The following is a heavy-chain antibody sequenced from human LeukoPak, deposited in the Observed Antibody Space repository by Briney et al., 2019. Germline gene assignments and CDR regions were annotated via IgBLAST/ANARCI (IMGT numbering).Heavy chain of an antibody. D-gene: IGHD3-10*01. V-gene: IGHV4-39*01. J-gene: IGHJ4*02. CDR1: GGSISSSSYY. CDR3: ARLSTGFGALTLDY. Sequence: PSETLSLTCTVSGGSISSSSYYWGWIRQPPGKGLEWIGSIYYSGSTYYNPSLKSRVTISVDTSKNQFSLKLSSVTAADTAVYYCARLSTGFGALTLDYWGQGTLVTVSS. CDR2: IYYSGST.